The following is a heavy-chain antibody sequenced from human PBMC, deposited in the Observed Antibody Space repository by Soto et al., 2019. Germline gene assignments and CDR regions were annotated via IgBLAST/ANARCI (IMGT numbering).Heavy chain of an antibody. CDR2: ITSSSDAI. Sequence: LRLSCAVSGFPFRSYEMNWVRQAPGKGPEWVSYITSSSDAIYYAASVKGRFTVSRDNAKNLLYLQMNSLRAEDTAVYYCAILDFGDYLLSYGVDVWGQGTTVTVSS. J-gene: IGHJ6*02. V-gene: IGHV3-48*03. CDR1: GFPFRSYE. D-gene: IGHD4-17*01. CDR3: AILDFGDYLLSYGVDV.